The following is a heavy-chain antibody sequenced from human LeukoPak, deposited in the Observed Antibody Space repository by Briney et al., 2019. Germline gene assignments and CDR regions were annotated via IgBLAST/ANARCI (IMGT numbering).Heavy chain of an antibody. CDR2: ISSDGSDT. D-gene: IGHD6-19*01. CDR1: GFTFSDYY. V-gene: IGHV3-74*01. CDR3: ARAREAQWLVDY. Sequence: GGSLRLSCAASGFTFSDYYMSWIRQAPGKGLVWVSRISSDGSDTTYADSVKGRFTISRDNAKNSVYLQMNSLSAEDTGVYYCARAREAQWLVDYWGQGTLVTVSS. J-gene: IGHJ4*02.